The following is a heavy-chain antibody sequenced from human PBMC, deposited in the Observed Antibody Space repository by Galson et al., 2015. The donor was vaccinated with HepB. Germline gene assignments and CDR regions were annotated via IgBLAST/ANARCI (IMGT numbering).Heavy chain of an antibody. CDR3: AKSPGSGYYRLLDL. D-gene: IGHD3-22*01. V-gene: IGHV3-30*18. Sequence: WVAVISYDGSNKNYADSVRGRFTISRDNPNNTLYLQMSGLRDEDTAVYYCAKSPGSGYYRLLDLWGQGTLVTVSS. CDR2: ISYDGSNK. J-gene: IGHJ4*02.